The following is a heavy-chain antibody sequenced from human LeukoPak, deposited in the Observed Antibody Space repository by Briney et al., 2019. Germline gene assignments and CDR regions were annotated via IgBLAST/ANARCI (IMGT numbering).Heavy chain of an antibody. CDR3: ARGRVWPHLRQFWSGYPARLDAFDI. CDR1: GYTFTSYD. J-gene: IGHJ3*02. CDR2: MNPNSGNT. D-gene: IGHD3-3*01. V-gene: IGHV1-8*01. Sequence: GASVKVSCKASGYTFTSYDINWVRQATGQGLEWMGWMNPNSGNTGYAQKFQGRVTMTRYTSISTAYMELSSLRSEDTAVYYRARGRVWPHLRQFWSGYPARLDAFDIWGQGTMVTVSS.